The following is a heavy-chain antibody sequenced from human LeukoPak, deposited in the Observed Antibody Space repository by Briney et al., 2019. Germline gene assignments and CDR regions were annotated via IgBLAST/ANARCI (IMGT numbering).Heavy chain of an antibody. CDR3: AREGGPYRPLDY. V-gene: IGHV4-39*07. J-gene: IGHJ4*02. CDR1: GGSISSSSYY. Sequence: SETLSLTCTVSGGSISSSSYYWGWIRQPPGEGLEWIGEVHLSGRTNYNLSLESRVTMSVDMSENHISLKLTSVTAADTAVYYCAREGGPYRPLDYSGQGTLVTVSS. CDR2: VHLSGRT.